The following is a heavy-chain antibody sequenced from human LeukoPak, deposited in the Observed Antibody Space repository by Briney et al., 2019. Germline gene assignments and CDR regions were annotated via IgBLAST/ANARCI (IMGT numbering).Heavy chain of an antibody. V-gene: IGHV4-30-4*01. D-gene: IGHD3-10*01. CDR1: GGSINSGYSL. CDR3: ARVSLDSGATRFDY. Sequence: PSHTLSLTCTVSGGSINSGYSLWSWVRQPPGKGLECIGHIYYSGSTYYDPSLQSRVTLSIDMSKNQFSLEVNSVTAADTAVYSCARVSLDSGATRFDYWGQGALVTVSS. J-gene: IGHJ4*02. CDR2: IYYSGST.